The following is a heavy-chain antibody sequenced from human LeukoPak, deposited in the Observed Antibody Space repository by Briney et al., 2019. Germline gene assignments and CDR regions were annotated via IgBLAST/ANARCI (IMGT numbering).Heavy chain of an antibody. Sequence: GSLRLSCAASGFTFSSYSMSWVRQAPGKGLEWIGEINHSGSTNYNPSLKSRVTISVDTSKNQFSLKLSSVTAADTAVYYCARQRRYYGSGSYRGWFDPWGQGTLVTVSS. V-gene: IGHV4-34*01. J-gene: IGHJ5*02. D-gene: IGHD3-10*01. CDR3: ARQRRYYGSGSYRGWFDP. CDR2: INHSGST. CDR1: GFTFSSYS.